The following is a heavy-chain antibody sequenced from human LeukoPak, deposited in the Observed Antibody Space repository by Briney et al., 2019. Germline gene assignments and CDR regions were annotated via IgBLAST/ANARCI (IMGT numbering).Heavy chain of an antibody. V-gene: IGHV3-74*01. D-gene: IGHD1-26*01. CDR3: AKYSGSYYDY. Sequence: PGGSLRLSCAASGFTFSSYWMHWVRQAPGRGLVWVSRIKSDGSTTSYADSVKGRFTISRDNAKNTLYLQMNSLRAEDTAVYYCAKYSGSYYDYWAQGTLVTVSS. CDR2: IKSDGSTT. CDR1: GFTFSSYW. J-gene: IGHJ4*02.